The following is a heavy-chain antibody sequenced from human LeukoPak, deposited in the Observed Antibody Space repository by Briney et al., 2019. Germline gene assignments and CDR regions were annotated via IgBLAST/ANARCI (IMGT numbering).Heavy chain of an antibody. Sequence: ASVKVSCKASGGTFSSYAISWVRQAPGQGLEWMGGIIPIFGTANYAQKFQGRVTITTDESTSTAYMELSSLRSDDTAVYYCARDLEGGSSWGEAFDYWGQGTLVTVSS. CDR3: ARDLEGGSSWGEAFDY. CDR2: IIPIFGTA. D-gene: IGHD6-6*01. CDR1: GGTFSSYA. J-gene: IGHJ4*02. V-gene: IGHV1-69*05.